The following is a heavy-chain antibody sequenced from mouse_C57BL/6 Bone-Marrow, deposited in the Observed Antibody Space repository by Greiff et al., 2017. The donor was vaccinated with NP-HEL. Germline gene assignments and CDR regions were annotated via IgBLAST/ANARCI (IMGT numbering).Heavy chain of an antibody. CDR3: ARQRKLRSSFAY. CDR1: GYTFTSYW. D-gene: IGHD1-1*01. V-gene: IGHV1-64*01. J-gene: IGHJ3*01. CDR2: IHPNSGST. Sequence: QVQLQQPGAELVKPGASVKLSCKASGYTFTSYWMHWVKQRPGQGLEWIGMIHPNSGSTNYNEKFKSKATLTVDKSSSTAYMQLSSLTSEDSAVYYCARQRKLRSSFAYWSQGTLVTVSA.